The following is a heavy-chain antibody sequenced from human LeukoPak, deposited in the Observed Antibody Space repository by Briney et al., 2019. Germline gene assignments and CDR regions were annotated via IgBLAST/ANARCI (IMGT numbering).Heavy chain of an antibody. Sequence: GGSLRLSCAASGFTFTTYWMHWIRQAPGKGLEWVGFIRSKAYGETADYAASMKGRFTISRDDSKAIAYLQMNSLKTEDTAVYHCTRDRGAYNLYDYWGQGTLVTVSS. CDR1: GFTFTTYW. V-gene: IGHV3-49*03. CDR2: IRSKAYGETA. J-gene: IGHJ4*02. CDR3: TRDRGAYNLYDY. D-gene: IGHD1-1*01.